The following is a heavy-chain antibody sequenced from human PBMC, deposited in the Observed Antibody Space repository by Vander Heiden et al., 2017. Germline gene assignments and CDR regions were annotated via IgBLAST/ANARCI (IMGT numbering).Heavy chain of an antibody. V-gene: IGHV3-23*01. J-gene: IGHJ6*02. D-gene: IGHD2-15*01. CDR2: ISSSGDTR. CDR1: GFSFSNYA. Sequence: EVQLLESGGGFVHPGGSLRLSCAASGFSFSNYAMSWVRQVPGKGLEWVSVISSSGDTRYFADSVTGRFTFSRDNSKNTLSLQMNSLRVEDTAIYYCAKARSGYCSGGSCHFYYNYAMDVWGQGATVTVSS. CDR3: AKARSGYCSGGSCHFYYNYAMDV.